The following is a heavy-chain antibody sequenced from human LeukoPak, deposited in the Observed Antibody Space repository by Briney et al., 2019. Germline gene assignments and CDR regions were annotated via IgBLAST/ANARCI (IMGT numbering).Heavy chain of an antibody. D-gene: IGHD3-9*01. J-gene: IGHJ4*02. CDR1: GGSISSNTYY. V-gene: IGHV4-39*01. Sequence: SETLSLTCTVSGGSISSNTYYWGWIRQPPGKGLEWIGSTHYTGQPYYNPSLRSRVTVSVHTSKNQFSLNLNSVTAADTAVYYCARHNTDILTGYYTLYYFDYWGQGTLVTVSS. CDR2: THYTGQP. CDR3: ARHNTDILTGYYTLYYFDY.